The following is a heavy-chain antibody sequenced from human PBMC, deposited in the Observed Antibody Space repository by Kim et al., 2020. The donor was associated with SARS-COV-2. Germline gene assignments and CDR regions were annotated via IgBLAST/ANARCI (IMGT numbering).Heavy chain of an antibody. CDR3: ARSSSSWYWKNDAFDI. V-gene: IGHV3-48*03. J-gene: IGHJ3*02. Sequence: GGSLRLSCAASGFTFSSYEMNWVRQAPGKGLEWVSYISSSGSTIYYADSVKGRFTISRDNAKNSLYLQMNSLRAEDTAVYYCARSSSSWYWKNDAFDIWGQGTMVTVSS. CDR1: GFTFSSYE. CDR2: ISSSGSTI. D-gene: IGHD6-13*01.